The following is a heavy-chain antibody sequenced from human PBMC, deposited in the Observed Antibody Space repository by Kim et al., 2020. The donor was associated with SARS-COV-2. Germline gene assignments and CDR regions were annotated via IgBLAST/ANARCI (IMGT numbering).Heavy chain of an antibody. Sequence: SVKVSCKASGGTFSSYAISWVRQAPGQGLEWMGGIIPIFGTANYAQKFQGRVTITADESTSTAYMELSSLRSEDTAVYYCARERGGSRVVGYSGYDSGLAFDVWGQGTMVTVSS. CDR1: GGTFSSYA. J-gene: IGHJ3*01. CDR2: IIPIFGTA. V-gene: IGHV1-69*13. D-gene: IGHD5-12*01. CDR3: ARERGGSRVVGYSGYDSGLAFDV.